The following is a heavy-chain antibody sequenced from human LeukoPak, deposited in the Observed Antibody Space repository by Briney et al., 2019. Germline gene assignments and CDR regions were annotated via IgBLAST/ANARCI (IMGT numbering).Heavy chain of an antibody. CDR3: AKLVGATVNYYYYYMDV. V-gene: IGHV3-23*01. CDR1: GFTFSSYA. J-gene: IGHJ6*03. Sequence: GGSLRLSCAASGFTFSSYAMSWVRQAPGKGLEWVSAISGSGGSTYHADSVKGRFTISRDNSKNTLYLQMNSLRAEDTAVYYCAKLVGATVNYYYYYMDVWGKGTTVTVSS. CDR2: ISGSGGST. D-gene: IGHD1-26*01.